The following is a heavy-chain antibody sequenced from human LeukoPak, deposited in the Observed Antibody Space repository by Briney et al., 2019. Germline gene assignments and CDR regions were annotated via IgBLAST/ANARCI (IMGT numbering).Heavy chain of an antibody. CDR2: IYTSGST. D-gene: IGHD3-22*01. CDR3: ARDYYDRFDP. Sequence: SQTLSLTCTVSGGSISSGSYYWSWIRQPAGKGLEWIGRIYTSGSTNYNPSLKSRVTISVDTSKNQFSLKLSSVPAADTAVYYCARDYYDRFDPWGQGTLVTVSS. J-gene: IGHJ5*02. CDR1: GGSISSGSYY. V-gene: IGHV4-61*02.